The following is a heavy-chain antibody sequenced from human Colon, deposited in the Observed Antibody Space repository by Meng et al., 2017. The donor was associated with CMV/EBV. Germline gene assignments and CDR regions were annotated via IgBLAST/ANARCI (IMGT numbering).Heavy chain of an antibody. Sequence: GESLKISCAASGFLFSNYGMHWVRQAPGKGLEWVAFIRNDGSKKYYVDSVKGRFTISRDNSKNTLDLQLSSLRTEDSAIYYCVRDRSQVVNRIYWFDYWGQGMLVTVSS. J-gene: IGHJ4*02. CDR2: IRNDGSKK. CDR3: VRDRSQVVNRIYWFDY. CDR1: GFLFSNYG. D-gene: IGHD5-12*01. V-gene: IGHV3-30*02.